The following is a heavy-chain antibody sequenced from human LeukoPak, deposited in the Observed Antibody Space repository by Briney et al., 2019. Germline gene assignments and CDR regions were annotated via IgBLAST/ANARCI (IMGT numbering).Heavy chain of an antibody. CDR1: GFTFSSYA. J-gene: IGHJ4*02. D-gene: IGHD3-22*01. V-gene: IGHV3-23*01. CDR3: AKDHRIAGFIPPYYYDSSGGNFDY. Sequence: GGSLRLSCAASGFTFSSYAMSWVRQAPGKGLEWASAISGSGGSTYYADSVKGRFTISRDNSKNTLYLQMNSLRAEDTAVYYCAKDHRIAGFIPPYYYDSSGGNFDYWGQGTLVTVSS. CDR2: ISGSGGST.